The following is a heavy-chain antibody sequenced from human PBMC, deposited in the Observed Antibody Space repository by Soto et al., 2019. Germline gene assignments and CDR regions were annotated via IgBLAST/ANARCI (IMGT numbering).Heavy chain of an antibody. J-gene: IGHJ6*02. D-gene: IGHD1-1*01. Sequence: VQLVQSGAEVKKPGSSVKVSCKASGGTFTNYAFSWVRQAPGQGLEWLGGIIPIFGTADYAQKFQGRVTITADESTSTAHMELSSLRSDDTAVYYCASWLKEAGIGGYYYCGMEVWGQGTTVTVSS. CDR2: IIPIFGTA. CDR1: GGTFTNYA. V-gene: IGHV1-69*13. CDR3: ASWLKEAGIGGYYYCGMEV.